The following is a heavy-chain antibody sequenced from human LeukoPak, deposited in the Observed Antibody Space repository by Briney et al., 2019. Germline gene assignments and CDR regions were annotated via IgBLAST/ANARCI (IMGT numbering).Heavy chain of an antibody. V-gene: IGHV4-39*07. CDR2: INHSGST. Sequence: SETLSLTCTVSGGSISSSSYYWGWIRQPPGKGLEWIGEINHSGSTNYNPSLKSRVTISVDTSKNQFSLKLSSVTAADTAVYYCASSFFSSSWYWFDPWGQGTLVTVSS. CDR1: GGSISSSSYY. D-gene: IGHD6-13*01. J-gene: IGHJ5*02. CDR3: ASSFFSSSWYWFDP.